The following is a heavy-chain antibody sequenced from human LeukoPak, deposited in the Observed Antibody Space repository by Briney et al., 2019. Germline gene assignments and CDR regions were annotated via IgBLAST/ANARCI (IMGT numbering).Heavy chain of an antibody. J-gene: IGHJ5*02. CDR1: GFTFSSYA. V-gene: IGHV3-30*04. Sequence: GGSLRLSCAASGFTFSSYAMHWVRQAPGKGLEWVAVISSDGSDKYYADSVEGRFTLSRDNSKNTLYLQMNSLRAEDTAVYYCARDNSVRDEAWWFNPWGQGTLVTVSS. CDR2: ISSDGSDK. CDR3: ARDNSVRDEAWWFNP. D-gene: IGHD5-24*01.